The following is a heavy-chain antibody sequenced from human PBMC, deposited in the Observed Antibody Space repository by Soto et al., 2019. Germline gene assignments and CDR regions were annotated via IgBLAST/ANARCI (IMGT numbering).Heavy chain of an antibody. CDR1: GYTFTSYD. J-gene: IGHJ5*02. D-gene: IGHD3-9*01. CDR2: MNPNSGNT. CDR3: ARGSILILRYFDWFKTFDP. V-gene: IGHV1-8*01. Sequence: ASVKVSCKASGYTFTSYDINWVRQATGQGLEWMGWMNPNSGNTGYAQKFQGRDTMTRNTSISTAYMELSSLRSEDTAVYYCARGSILILRYFDWFKTFDPWGQGTLVTVSS.